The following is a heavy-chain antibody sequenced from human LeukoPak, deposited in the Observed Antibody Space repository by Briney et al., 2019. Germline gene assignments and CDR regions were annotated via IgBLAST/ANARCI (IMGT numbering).Heavy chain of an antibody. CDR3: ATHMAVAGWGDFDV. J-gene: IGHJ3*01. CDR1: GGSVSSNNW. V-gene: IGHV4-4*02. Sequence: PSETLSLTCAVSGGSVSSNNWWSWVRQPPRKGLEWIGELYHTGSTNFNPSLKSRVTVSMDKSKNQFFLKLTSVTAADTAVYYCATHMAVAGWGDFDVWGQGTMVTVSS. CDR2: LYHTGST. D-gene: IGHD6-19*01.